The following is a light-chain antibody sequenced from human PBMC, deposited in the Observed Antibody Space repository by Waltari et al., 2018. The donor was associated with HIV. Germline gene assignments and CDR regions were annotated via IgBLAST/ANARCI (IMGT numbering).Light chain of an antibody. Sequence: QSVLTQPPSVSGAPGQRVTFSCTASSSNIGAGYDVHWYQQLPGTAPKLLIYGNNNRPSGVPDRFSGSKSGTSASLAITGLQAEDEADYYCQSYDSSLSGSWVFGGGTKLTVL. V-gene: IGLV1-40*01. CDR2: GNN. J-gene: IGLJ3*02. CDR3: QSYDSSLSGSWV. CDR1: SSNIGAGYD.